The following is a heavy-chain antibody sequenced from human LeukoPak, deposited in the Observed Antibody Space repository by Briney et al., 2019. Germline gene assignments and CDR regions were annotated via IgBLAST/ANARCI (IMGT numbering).Heavy chain of an antibody. D-gene: IGHD3-10*01. V-gene: IGHV4-59*01. CDR1: GGSISSYF. Sequence: SETLSLTCTVSGGSISSYFWTWIRQPPGRGLEWITYIYNNENTNYNPSLKSRVTISVDTSKNQFSLKLSSVTAADTAVYYCARGGSGSYYNEGPGNWFDPWGQGTLVTVSS. CDR3: ARGGSGSYYNEGPGNWFDP. CDR2: IYNNENT. J-gene: IGHJ5*02.